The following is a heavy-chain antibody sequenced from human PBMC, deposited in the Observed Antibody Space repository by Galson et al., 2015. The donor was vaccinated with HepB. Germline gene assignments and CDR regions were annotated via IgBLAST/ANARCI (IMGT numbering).Heavy chain of an antibody. V-gene: IGHV3-11*06. CDR1: GFTFSDYY. CDR2: ISSSSSYT. J-gene: IGHJ4*02. Sequence: SLRLSCAASGFTFSDYYMSWIRQAPGKGLEWVSYISSSSSYTNYADSVKGRFTISRDNAKNSLYLQMNSLRAEDTAVYYCAREVRVGATNIDYWGQGTLVTVSS. D-gene: IGHD1-26*01. CDR3: AREVRVGATNIDY.